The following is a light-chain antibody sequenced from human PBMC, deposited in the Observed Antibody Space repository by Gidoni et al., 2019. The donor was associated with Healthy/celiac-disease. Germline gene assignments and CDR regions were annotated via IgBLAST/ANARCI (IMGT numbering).Light chain of an antibody. Sequence: DNVMTQSPDTLAVSLGERATINCKYSKSVLYSSDNKNYLTWYQQKPGQPPKVLIHWASTREFGVPDRFSGSGSGADFTLTISSLQAEDVAVYYCQQHYSTPPTFGGGTKVEIK. V-gene: IGKV4-1*01. CDR3: QQHYSTPPT. CDR2: WAS. J-gene: IGKJ4*01. CDR1: KSVLYSSDNKNY.